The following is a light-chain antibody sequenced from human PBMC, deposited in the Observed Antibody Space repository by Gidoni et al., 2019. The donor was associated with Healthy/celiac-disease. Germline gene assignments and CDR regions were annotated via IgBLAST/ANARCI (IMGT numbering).Light chain of an antibody. CDR3: QQYNSYPYT. CDR1: QSISSW. CDR2: KAS. J-gene: IGKJ2*01. V-gene: IGKV1-5*03. Sequence: IQMTQSPSTLSASVGDRVTITCRASQSISSWLAWYQQKPGKAPKLLIYKASSLESGVPSRFSGSGSGKEFTLTISSLQHDDFATYYCQQYNSYPYTFGQGTKLEIK.